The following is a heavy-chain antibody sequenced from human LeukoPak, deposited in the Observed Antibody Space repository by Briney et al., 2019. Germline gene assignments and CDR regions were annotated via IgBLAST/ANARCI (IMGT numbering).Heavy chain of an antibody. Sequence: PGGSLRLSCAASGFTFSSYAMSWIRQPPGKGLEWIGYIYYSGSTNYNPSLKSRVTISVDTSKNQFSLKLSSVTAADTAVYYCARSSGYYAFDYWGQGTLVTVSS. J-gene: IGHJ4*02. CDR1: GFTFSSYA. D-gene: IGHD3-22*01. V-gene: IGHV4-59*01. CDR3: ARSSGYYAFDY. CDR2: IYYSGST.